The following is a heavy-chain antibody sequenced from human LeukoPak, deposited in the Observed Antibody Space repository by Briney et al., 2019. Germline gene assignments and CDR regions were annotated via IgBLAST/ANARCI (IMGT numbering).Heavy chain of an antibody. CDR3: ARVLGSSSPFDY. J-gene: IGHJ4*02. CDR2: IIPIFGTA. D-gene: IGHD6-6*01. Sequence: GASVKVSCKASGGTFSSYTISWVRQAPGQGLEWMGGIIPIFGTANYAQKFQGRVTITADKSTSTAYMELSSLRSEDTAVYYCARVLGSSSPFDYWGQGTLVTVSS. CDR1: GGTFSSYT. V-gene: IGHV1-69*06.